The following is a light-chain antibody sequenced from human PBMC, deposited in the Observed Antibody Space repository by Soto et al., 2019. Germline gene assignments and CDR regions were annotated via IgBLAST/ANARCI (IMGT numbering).Light chain of an antibody. CDR2: DAS. CDR1: QSISKW. V-gene: IGKV1-5*01. Sequence: DIQMTQSPSTLSASVGDRVTITCRASQSISKWLVWYQQKPGKAPKVLIFDASILASGVPSRFSGSGYGTEFTLTISSLQPDDFATYYCQQAASFPITFGQGTRLEIK. CDR3: QQAASFPIT. J-gene: IGKJ5*01.